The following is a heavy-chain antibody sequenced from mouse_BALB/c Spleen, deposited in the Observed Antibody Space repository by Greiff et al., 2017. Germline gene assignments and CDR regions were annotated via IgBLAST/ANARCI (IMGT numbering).Heavy chain of an antibody. CDR1: GYTFTSYT. J-gene: IGHJ4*01. Sequence: VQLQESGAELARPGASVKMSCKASGYTFTSYTMHWVKQRPGQGLEWIGYITPSSGYTNYNQKFKDKATLTADKSSSTAYMQLSSLTSEDSAVYYSALARPYDYAMDYWGQGTSVTVSS. D-gene: IGHD6-5*01. V-gene: IGHV1-4*01. CDR2: ITPSSGYT. CDR3: ALARPYDYAMDY.